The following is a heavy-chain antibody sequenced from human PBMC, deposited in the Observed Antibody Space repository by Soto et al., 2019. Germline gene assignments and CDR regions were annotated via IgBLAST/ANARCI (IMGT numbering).Heavy chain of an antibody. V-gene: IGHV4-39*01. CDR3: ARQGATFVAAAFPFDY. D-gene: IGHD1-26*01. Sequence: SETLSLTCTVSGGSISSSSYYWGWIRQPPGKGLEWIGSIYYSGSTYYNPSLKSRVTISVDTSKNQFSLKLSSVTAADTAVYYCARQGATFVAAAFPFDYWGQGTLVTVSS. CDR1: GGSISSSSYY. J-gene: IGHJ4*02. CDR2: IYYSGST.